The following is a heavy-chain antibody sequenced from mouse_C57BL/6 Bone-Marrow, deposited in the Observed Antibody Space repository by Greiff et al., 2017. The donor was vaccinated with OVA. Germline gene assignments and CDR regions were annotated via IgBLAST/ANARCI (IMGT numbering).Heavy chain of an antibody. CDR1: GFTFSSYT. CDR2: ISGGGGNT. V-gene: IGHV5-9*01. CDR3: ARPPPGTGDYFDY. D-gene: IGHD4-1*01. Sequence: EVKLVESGGGLVKPGGSLKLSCAASGFTFSSYTMSWVRQTPEKRLEWVATISGGGGNTYYPDSVKGRFTISRDNAKNTLYLPMSSLRSDDTALYSCARPPPGTGDYFDYWGQGTPLTVSS. J-gene: IGHJ2*01.